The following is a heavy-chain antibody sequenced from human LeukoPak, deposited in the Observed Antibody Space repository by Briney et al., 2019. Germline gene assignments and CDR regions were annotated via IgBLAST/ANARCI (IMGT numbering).Heavy chain of an antibody. CDR3: AGNGAWLRAFDI. CDR2: INHSGST. CDR1: GGSFSGYY. D-gene: IGHD5-12*01. J-gene: IGHJ3*02. Sequence: SETLSLTCAVYGGSFSGYYWRWIRQPPGKGLEWIGEINHSGSTNYNPSLKSRVTISVDTSKNQFSLKLSSVTAADTAVYYCAGNGAWLRAFDIWGQGTMVTVSS. V-gene: IGHV4-34*01.